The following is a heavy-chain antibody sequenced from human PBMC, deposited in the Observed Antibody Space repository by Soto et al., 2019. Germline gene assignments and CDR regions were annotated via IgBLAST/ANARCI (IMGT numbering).Heavy chain of an antibody. CDR1: GFTFSSYG. Sequence: GGSLRLSCAASGFTFSSYGMHWVRQAPGKGLEWVAVISYDGSNKYYADSVKGRFTISRDNSKNTLYLQMNSLRAEDTAVYYSAKTLATIFGVVIIGGAFDIWGQGTMVTVSS. V-gene: IGHV3-30*18. D-gene: IGHD3-3*01. CDR2: ISYDGSNK. J-gene: IGHJ3*02. CDR3: AKTLATIFGVVIIGGAFDI.